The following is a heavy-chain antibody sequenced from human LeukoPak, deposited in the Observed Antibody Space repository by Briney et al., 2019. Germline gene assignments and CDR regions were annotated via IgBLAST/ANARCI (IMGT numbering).Heavy chain of an antibody. J-gene: IGHJ4*02. D-gene: IGHD3-22*01. CDR1: GVSISSSNSY. Sequence: SETLSLTCTVSGVSISSSNSYWGWIRQPPGKGLEWIGSIYYSGNTYYNASLKSQVSISIDTSKNQFSLKLSSVTAADTAVYYCARGQYYYDSSGYYHPNPTDYWGQGTLVTVSS. CDR3: ARGQYYYDSSGYYHPNPTDY. V-gene: IGHV4-39*01. CDR2: IYYSGNT.